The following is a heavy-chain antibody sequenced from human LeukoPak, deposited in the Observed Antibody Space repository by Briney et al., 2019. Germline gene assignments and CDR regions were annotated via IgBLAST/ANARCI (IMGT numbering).Heavy chain of an antibody. V-gene: IGHV3-21*01. Sequence: GGSLRLSCAASGFSLSSYSMNWVRQAPGKGLEWVSNISTRSSQIYYADSVKGRFTVSRDNAKNSLFLQMNSLRAEDTAVYYCARDFAETADWFDPWGQGVLVTVSS. CDR3: ARDFAETADWFDP. CDR1: GFSLSSYS. CDR2: ISTRSSQI. D-gene: IGHD2-21*02. J-gene: IGHJ5*02.